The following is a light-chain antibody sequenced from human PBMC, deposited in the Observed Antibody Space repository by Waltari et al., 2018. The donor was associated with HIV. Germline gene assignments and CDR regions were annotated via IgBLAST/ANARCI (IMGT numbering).Light chain of an antibody. J-gene: IGLJ1*01. CDR3: CSYAGSSTDV. CDR2: EGS. Sequence: QSALTQPPSVSGSPGQSITISRTGTSSDVGSYNLVSWYQQHPGKAPKLMIYEGSKRPSGVSNRFSGSKSGNTASRTISGLQAADEADYYCCSYAGSSTDVFGTGTKVTVL. V-gene: IGLV2-23*01. CDR1: SSDVGSYNL.